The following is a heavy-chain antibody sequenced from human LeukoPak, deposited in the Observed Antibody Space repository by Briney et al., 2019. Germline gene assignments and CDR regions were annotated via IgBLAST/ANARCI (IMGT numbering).Heavy chain of an antibody. Sequence: SVKVSSKASGGTFSNHAISWVRQAPGQGLEWMGVIIPISGTANYAQKFQGRVTITADASTSTVYMELSSLTSDDTAVYYCARWAGDSSAWYPALFDYWGQGTLLTVSS. V-gene: IGHV1-69*13. CDR2: IIPISGTA. J-gene: IGHJ4*02. CDR1: GGTFSNHA. D-gene: IGHD6-13*01. CDR3: ARWAGDSSAWYPALFDY.